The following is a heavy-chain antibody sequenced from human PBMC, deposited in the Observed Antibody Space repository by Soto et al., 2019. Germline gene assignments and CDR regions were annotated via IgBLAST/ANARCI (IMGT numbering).Heavy chain of an antibody. V-gene: IGHV1-8*01. J-gene: IGHJ4*02. D-gene: IGHD3-10*01. CDR1: GYTFTSYD. CDR2: MNPNSGNT. Sequence: ASVKVSCKASGYTFTSYDINWVRQATGQGLEWMGWMNPNSGNTGYAQKFQGRVTMTRNTSTSTAYMELRSLRSDDTAVYYCAKGYLWFGELLGLDYWGQGTLVTVSS. CDR3: AKGYLWFGELLGLDY.